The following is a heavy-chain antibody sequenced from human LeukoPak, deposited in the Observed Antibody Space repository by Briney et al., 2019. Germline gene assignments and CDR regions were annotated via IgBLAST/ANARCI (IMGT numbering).Heavy chain of an antibody. D-gene: IGHD6-19*01. CDR2: IYSNGWT. Sequence: PSQTLSLTRTVSGGSISTDLYYWTWMRQPAGKGLEWIGRIYSNGWTDYNPPLKSRVSISIDTSKNHFSLKMSLATAADTALYYCARGSGWNSFDPWGQGTLVTVPS. J-gene: IGHJ5*02. V-gene: IGHV4-61*02. CDR1: GGSISTDLYY. CDR3: ARGSGWNSFDP.